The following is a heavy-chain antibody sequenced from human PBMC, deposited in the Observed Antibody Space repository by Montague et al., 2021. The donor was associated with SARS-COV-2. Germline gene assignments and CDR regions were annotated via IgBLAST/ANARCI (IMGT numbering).Heavy chain of an antibody. Sequence: TLSLTCTVSGGSISSGGYYWSWIRQHPGKGLEWIGYIYYNGSTYYNPSLKSRVTISVDTSKNQFSLKLSSVTAADTAVYYCARLRSSSNWYFDLWGRGTLVTVSS. CDR3: ARLRSSSNWYFDL. CDR2: IYYNGST. CDR1: GGSISSGGYY. J-gene: IGHJ2*01. D-gene: IGHD6-6*01. V-gene: IGHV4-31*03.